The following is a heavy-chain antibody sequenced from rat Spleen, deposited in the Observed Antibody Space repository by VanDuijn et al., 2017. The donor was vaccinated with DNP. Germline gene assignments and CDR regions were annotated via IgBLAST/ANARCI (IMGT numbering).Heavy chain of an antibody. CDR2: ITYDGGGT. Sequence: EVQLVESGGGLVQPGRSLKLSCAASGFTFRDYYMAWVRQAPTKGLEWVAYITYDGGGTYYRDSVKGRFTISRDNAKSTLYLQMNSLRSEDMATYYCARPYGYNNGGFAYWGQGTLVTVSS. J-gene: IGHJ3*01. D-gene: IGHD1-4*01. CDR3: ARPYGYNNGGFAY. CDR1: GFTFRDYY. V-gene: IGHV5-22*01.